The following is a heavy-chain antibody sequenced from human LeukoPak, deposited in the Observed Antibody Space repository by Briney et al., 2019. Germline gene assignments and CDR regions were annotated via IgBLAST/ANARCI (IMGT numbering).Heavy chain of an antibody. CDR2: IYYSGST. D-gene: IGHD5-18*01. CDR3: ARHFRSYGSPFLDY. CDR1: GGSISTSSYY. Sequence: SETLSLTCTVSGGSISTSSYYWGWIRQPPGKGLEWIGSIYYSGSTNYNPSLKSRVTISVDTSKNQFSLKLSSVTAADTAVYYCARHFRSYGSPFLDYWGQGTLVTVSS. J-gene: IGHJ4*02. V-gene: IGHV4-39*01.